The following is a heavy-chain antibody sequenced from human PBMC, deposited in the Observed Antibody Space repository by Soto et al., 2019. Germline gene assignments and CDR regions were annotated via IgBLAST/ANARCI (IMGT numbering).Heavy chain of an antibody. J-gene: IGHJ4*02. V-gene: IGHV3-21*01. D-gene: IGHD6-13*01. CDR1: GFTFSSYS. CDR3: ARAKKQQLAHFDY. Sequence: EVQLVESGGGLVKPGGSLRLSCAASGFTFSSYSMNWVHQAPGKGLEWVSSISSSSSYIYYADSVKGRFTTSRDNAKNSLYLQMNSLRAEDTAVYYCARAKKQQLAHFDYWGQGTLVTVSS. CDR2: ISSSSSYI.